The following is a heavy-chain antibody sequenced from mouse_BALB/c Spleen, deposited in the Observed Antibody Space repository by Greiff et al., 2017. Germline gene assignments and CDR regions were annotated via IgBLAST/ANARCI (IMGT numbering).Heavy chain of an antibody. J-gene: IGHJ3*01. V-gene: IGHV1S135*01. D-gene: IGHD2-3*01. CDR1: GYSFTSYY. CDR3: ARSRDFDDGYYWFAY. Sequence: EVHLVESGPELMKPGASVKISCKASGYSFTSYYMHWVKQSHGKSLEWIGYIDPFNGGTSYNQKFKGKATLTVDKSSSTAYMHLSSLTSEDSAVYYCARSRDFDDGYYWFAYWGQGTLVTVSA. CDR2: IDPFNGGT.